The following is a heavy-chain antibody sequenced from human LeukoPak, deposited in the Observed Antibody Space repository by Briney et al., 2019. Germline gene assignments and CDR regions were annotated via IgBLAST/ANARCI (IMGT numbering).Heavy chain of an antibody. D-gene: IGHD3-10*01. CDR1: GGSISSSSYY. V-gene: IGHV4-39*07. CDR3: ARDRVLLWFGEENELRYYFDY. CDR2: IYYSGST. Sequence: SETLSLTCTVSGGSISSSSYYWGWIRQPPGKGLEWIGSIYYSGSTYYNPSLKSRVTISVDTSKNQFSLKLSSVTAADTAVYYCARDRVLLWFGEENELRYYFDYWGQGTLVNVSS. J-gene: IGHJ4*02.